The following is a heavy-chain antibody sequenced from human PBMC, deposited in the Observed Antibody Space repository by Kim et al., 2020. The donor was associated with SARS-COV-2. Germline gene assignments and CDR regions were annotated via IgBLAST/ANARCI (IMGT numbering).Heavy chain of an antibody. J-gene: IGHJ6*03. V-gene: IGHV1-3*01. CDR1: GYTFTSYA. CDR3: ARDMPGRVRGDKRYMDV. D-gene: IGHD3-10*01. Sequence: ASVKVSCKASGYTFTSYAMHWVRQAPGQRLEWMGWINAGNGNTKYSQKFQGRVTITRDTSASTAYMELSSLRSEDTAVYYCARDMPGRVRGDKRYMDVWGQGTTVTDSS. CDR2: INAGNGNT.